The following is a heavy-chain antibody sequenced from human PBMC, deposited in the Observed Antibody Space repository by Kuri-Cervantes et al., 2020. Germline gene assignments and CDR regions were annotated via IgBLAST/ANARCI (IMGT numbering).Heavy chain of an antibody. V-gene: IGHV3-11*04. CDR1: GFTVSSNY. Sequence: GESLKISCAASGFTVSSNYMSWIRQAPGKGLEWVSYISSSGSTIYYADSVKGRFTISRDNAKNSLYLQMNSLRAEDTAVYYCARRISYYDSSGNDYWGQGTLVTVSS. CDR3: ARRISYYDSSGNDY. CDR2: ISSSGSTI. J-gene: IGHJ4*02. D-gene: IGHD3-22*01.